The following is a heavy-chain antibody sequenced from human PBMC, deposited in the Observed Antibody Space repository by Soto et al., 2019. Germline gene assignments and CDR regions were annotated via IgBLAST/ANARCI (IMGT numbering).Heavy chain of an antibody. V-gene: IGHV4-4*07. D-gene: IGHD3-10*01. Sequence: QVQLQESGPGLVKPSETLSLTCIVSGGSISSYYWSWIRQPAGKGLEWIGRIYTSGSTNYNPSLKSRVTMSVDTSKNQFSLKLSSVTAADTAVYYCARALNYYGSGINWFDPWGQGTLVTVSS. CDR3: ARALNYYGSGINWFDP. J-gene: IGHJ5*02. CDR1: GGSISSYY. CDR2: IYTSGST.